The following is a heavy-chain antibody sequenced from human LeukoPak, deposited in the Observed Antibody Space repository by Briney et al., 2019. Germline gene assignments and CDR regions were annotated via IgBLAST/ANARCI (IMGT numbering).Heavy chain of an antibody. Sequence: SETLSLTCTVAGGSISSGGYYWSWIRLSPGKGLEWIAYIYSSGSTNYNPSLKSRVAISIDTSKNQFSLQMTSVTAADTAVYYCGREGHYSQNVNSYYMDVWGKGTTVTVSS. J-gene: IGHJ6*03. CDR1: GGSISSGGYY. CDR3: GREGHYSQNVNSYYMDV. V-gene: IGHV4-61*08. D-gene: IGHD4-11*01. CDR2: IYSSGST.